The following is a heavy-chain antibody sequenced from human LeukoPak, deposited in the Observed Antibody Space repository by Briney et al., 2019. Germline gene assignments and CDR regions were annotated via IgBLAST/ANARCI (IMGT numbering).Heavy chain of an antibody. J-gene: IGHJ4*02. D-gene: IGHD2-15*01. Sequence: GGSLRLSCAASGFTFSSYGMHWVRQAPGRGLEWVAVISYEGSNKYYADSVEDRFNIPGDNSKNTLYLQMNSMRAEDRTVYYCARDLRKIVVVVAATTRREITGTTVDDWGQGTLVTVSS. CDR1: GFTFSSYG. V-gene: IGHV3-30*19. CDR2: ISYEGSNK. CDR3: ARDLRKIVVVVAATTRREITGTTVDD.